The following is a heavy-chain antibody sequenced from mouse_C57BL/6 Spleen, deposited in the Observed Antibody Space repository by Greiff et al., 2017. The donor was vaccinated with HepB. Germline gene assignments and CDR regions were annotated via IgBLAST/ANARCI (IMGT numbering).Heavy chain of an antibody. V-gene: IGHV5-12*01. CDR1: GFTFSDYY. CDR2: ISNGGGST. Sequence: EVKLVESGGGLVQPGGSLKLSCAASGFTFSDYYMYWVRQTPEKRLEWVAYISNGGGSTYYPDTVKGRFTISRDNAKNTLYLQMSRLKSEDTAMYYCARQHYDYWYFDVWGTGTTVTVSS. D-gene: IGHD2-4*01. J-gene: IGHJ1*03. CDR3: ARQHYDYWYFDV.